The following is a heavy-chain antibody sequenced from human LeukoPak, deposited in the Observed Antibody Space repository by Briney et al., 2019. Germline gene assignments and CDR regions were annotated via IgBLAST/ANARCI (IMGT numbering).Heavy chain of an antibody. CDR3: ARGDPHADL. V-gene: IGHV3-48*03. J-gene: IGHJ5*02. Sequence: PGGSLSLSCAASGFDLSTYEMNWVRQAPGKGLEWIADITISGHTKNYADSVKGRFTISRDNARTSLYLQMNSLRVEDTGVYYCARGDPHADLWGQGTLVTVSS. CDR1: GFDLSTYE. CDR2: ITISGHTK.